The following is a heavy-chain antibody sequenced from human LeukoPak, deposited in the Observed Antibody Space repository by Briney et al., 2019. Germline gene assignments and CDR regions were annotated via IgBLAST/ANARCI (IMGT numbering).Heavy chain of an antibody. CDR3: AKLLRDVTIYDF. CDR2: INQDESAK. V-gene: IGHV3-7*01. CDR1: GFTFSRYW. Sequence: GGSQRLSCAASGFTFSRYWMSWVRQAPGKGLEWVASINQDESAKRYVDSVKGRFTISRDNTKNSLFLQMNSLRAEDAAFYYCAKLLRDVTIYDFWGHGTLVTVSS. J-gene: IGHJ4*01. D-gene: IGHD5-24*01.